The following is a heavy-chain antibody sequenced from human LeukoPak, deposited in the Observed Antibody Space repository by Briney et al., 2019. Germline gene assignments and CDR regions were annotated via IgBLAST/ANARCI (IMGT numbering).Heavy chain of an antibody. CDR1: GYSISSVNY. J-gene: IGHJ4*02. Sequence: SETLSLTCTVSGYSISSVNYWAWVRQSPVNGLEWIGSIYHSGSTQYNPSLKGRVTISVDKSKNQFSLNLSSVTAADTAVYYCARGEVGSVGRLGYWGQGTLVTVSS. D-gene: IGHD3-10*01. V-gene: IGHV4-38-2*02. CDR2: IYHSGST. CDR3: ARGEVGSVGRLGY.